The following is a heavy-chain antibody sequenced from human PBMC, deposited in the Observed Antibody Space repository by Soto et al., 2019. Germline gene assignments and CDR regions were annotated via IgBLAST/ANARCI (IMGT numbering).Heavy chain of an antibody. CDR3: ARGAEYQVLSRDYFYGMDV. V-gene: IGHV3-30*03. J-gene: IGHJ6*02. CDR2: ISYDGNNK. CDR1: TFTLSTYG. D-gene: IGHD2-2*01. Sequence: QVQLVESGGGVVQPGRSLRLSCAASTFTLSTYGMHWVRQAPGKGLEWVAVISYDGNNKYYADSEKGRFTISRDNSRNTLSLQMSSLTTEDTAVYYCARGAEYQVLSRDYFYGMDVWGQGIMVTVSS.